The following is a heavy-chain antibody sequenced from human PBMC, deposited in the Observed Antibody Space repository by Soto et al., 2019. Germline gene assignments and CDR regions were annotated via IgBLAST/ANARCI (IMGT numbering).Heavy chain of an antibody. CDR3: ANRQYNGYDWGYFDY. Sequence: QITLKESGPTLVKPTQTLTLTCTFSGFSLDTSGVAVAWIRQPPGKALEWLALIYWDDDKRYSPSLKSRLTITKDTSKNQVVLTMTNMDPVDTGTYYCANRQYNGYDWGYFDYWGQGTLVAVSS. CDR1: GFSLDTSGVA. J-gene: IGHJ4*02. V-gene: IGHV2-5*02. D-gene: IGHD5-12*01. CDR2: IYWDDDK.